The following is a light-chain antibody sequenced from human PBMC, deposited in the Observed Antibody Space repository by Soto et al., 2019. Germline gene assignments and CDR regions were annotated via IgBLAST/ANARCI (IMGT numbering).Light chain of an antibody. V-gene: IGLV4-60*03. CDR2: LESSGSY. CDR1: SGHSSYI. CDR3: ETWDSHTRV. J-gene: IGLJ3*02. Sequence: QPVLTQSSSASASLGSSVKLTCTLSSGHSSYIIAWHQQQPGKAPRYLMKLESSGSYNKGSGVPDRFSGSSSGADRYLTISNLQSEDEADYYCETWDSHTRVFGGGTKVTVL.